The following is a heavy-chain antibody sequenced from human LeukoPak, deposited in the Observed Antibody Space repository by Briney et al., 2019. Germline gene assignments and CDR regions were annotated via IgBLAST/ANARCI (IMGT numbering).Heavy chain of an antibody. D-gene: IGHD2-15*01. CDR3: ARFYWRVAATPFDY. V-gene: IGHV3-11*04. Sequence: PGGSLRLSCAASGFTFSDYYMSWIRQAPGKGLEWVSYISSSGSTIYYADSVKGRFTISRDNAKNSLYLQMNSLRAEDTAVYYCARFYWRVAATPFDYWGQGTLVTVSS. CDR1: GFTFSDYY. J-gene: IGHJ4*02. CDR2: ISSSGSTI.